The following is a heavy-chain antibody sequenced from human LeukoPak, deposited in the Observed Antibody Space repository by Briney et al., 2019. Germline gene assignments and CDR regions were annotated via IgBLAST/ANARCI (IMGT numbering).Heavy chain of an antibody. Sequence: GGSLRLSCAASGFTFSSYAMSWVRQAPGKGLEWVAAISGSGGRTYYADSVKGRFTISRDNSKKTLVLQMNSLRAEDTAVYYCAKEIYSSSWSPDDYWGQGTLVTVSS. CDR1: GFTFSSYA. J-gene: IGHJ4*02. V-gene: IGHV3-23*01. CDR3: AKEIYSSSWSPDDY. D-gene: IGHD6-13*01. CDR2: ISGSGGRT.